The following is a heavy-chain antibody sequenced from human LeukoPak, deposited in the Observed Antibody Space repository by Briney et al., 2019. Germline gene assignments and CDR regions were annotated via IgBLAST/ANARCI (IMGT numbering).Heavy chain of an antibody. Sequence: SETLSLTCTVSGGSISSYYWSWIRRPPGKGLEWIGHIYYSGSTNYNPSLKSRVTISVDTSKNQFSLKLSSVTAADTAVYYCARSYYDILTGYYTNFDYWGQGTLVTVSS. CDR1: GGSISSYY. D-gene: IGHD3-9*01. CDR3: ARSYYDILTGYYTNFDY. J-gene: IGHJ4*02. CDR2: IYYSGST. V-gene: IGHV4-59*01.